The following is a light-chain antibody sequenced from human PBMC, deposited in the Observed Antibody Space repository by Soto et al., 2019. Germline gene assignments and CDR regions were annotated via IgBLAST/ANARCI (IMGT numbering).Light chain of an antibody. CDR1: SSNIGAGYD. J-gene: IGLJ3*02. CDR3: QSYDSSLSAWV. V-gene: IGLV1-40*01. CDR2: DNS. Sequence: QSVLTQPPSVSGAPGQRVTISCTGSSSNIGAGYDVHWYQQLPGTAPKLLIYDNSNRPSGVPDRFSGSKSGTSASLAITGLQAEDEPDFYCQSYDSSLSAWVFGGGTKLTVL.